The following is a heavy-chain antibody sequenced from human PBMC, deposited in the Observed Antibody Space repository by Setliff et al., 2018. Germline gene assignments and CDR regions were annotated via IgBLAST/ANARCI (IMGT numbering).Heavy chain of an antibody. D-gene: IGHD2-2*01. Sequence: SETLSLTCIVSGGSINSYYWNWIRQPPGKGLEWIGYIYYSGNSNYDTYYNPSLKSRVTISVDTSKNTLYLQMNSLRAEDTAVYYCARAHSSTLSVHDYWGQGTLVTVSS. CDR1: GGSINSYY. CDR2: IYYSGNSNYDT. J-gene: IGHJ4*02. V-gene: IGHV4-59*12. CDR3: ARAHSSTLSVHDY.